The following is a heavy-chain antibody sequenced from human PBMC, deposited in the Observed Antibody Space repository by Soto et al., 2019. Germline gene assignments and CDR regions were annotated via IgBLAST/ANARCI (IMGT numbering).Heavy chain of an antibody. J-gene: IGHJ5*02. D-gene: IGHD2-2*01. V-gene: IGHV4-31*03. Sequence: LSLTCTVSGGSISGGGYYWSWIRQHPGKGLEWIGYIYYSGSTYYNPSLKSRVTISVDTSKNQFSLKLSSVTAADTAVYYCARVRVGRAAAGFDPWGQGTLVTVSS. CDR2: IYYSGST. CDR3: ARVRVGRAAAGFDP. CDR1: GGSISGGGYY.